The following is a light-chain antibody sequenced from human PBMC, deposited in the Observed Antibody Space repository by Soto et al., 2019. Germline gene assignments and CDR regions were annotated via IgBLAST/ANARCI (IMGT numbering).Light chain of an antibody. CDR2: DNT. J-gene: IGLJ2*01. V-gene: IGLV1-40*01. CDR3: QSYDNSLSGSVV. CDR1: SSNIGSNY. Sequence: QTVVTQPPSASGTPGQRVTISCSGSSSNIGSNYVYWYQQLPGTAPKLLIFDNTNRPSGVPDRFSASKSGTSASLAISGLQAGDEADYFCQSYDNSLSGSVVFGGGTKLTVL.